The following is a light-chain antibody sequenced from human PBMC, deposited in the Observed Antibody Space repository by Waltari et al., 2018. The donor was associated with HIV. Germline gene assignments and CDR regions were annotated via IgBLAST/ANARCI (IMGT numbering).Light chain of an antibody. V-gene: IGKV3-20*01. Sequence: EIVCTQSPGTLSLSPGERATLSCRASQRVSSSYLAWYQQKPGHAPSLLIYGATSSAACIPDRFRGSGAGTDFSLTIRRLEPEDFAVYFCEQYATASFTFGPGTKVDI. J-gene: IGKJ3*01. CDR2: GAT. CDR3: EQYATASFT. CDR1: QRVSSSY.